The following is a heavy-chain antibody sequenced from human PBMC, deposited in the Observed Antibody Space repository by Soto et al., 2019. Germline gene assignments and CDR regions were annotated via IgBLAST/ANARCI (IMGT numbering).Heavy chain of an antibody. D-gene: IGHD2-2*01. CDR3: ARGGGSPYHEHEFDY. V-gene: IGHV4-59*11. CDR1: GVSTSNHY. J-gene: IGHJ4*02. CDR2: IYYRGTT. Sequence: VQLQESGPGLVKPSETLSLTCSVSGVSTSNHYWTWIRKPPGQGPEWIGCIYYRGTTNYNASFNSRVTISVDTSKNQFSLKLTSVTTADTAVYYCARGGGSPYHEHEFDYWGQGILVTVSS.